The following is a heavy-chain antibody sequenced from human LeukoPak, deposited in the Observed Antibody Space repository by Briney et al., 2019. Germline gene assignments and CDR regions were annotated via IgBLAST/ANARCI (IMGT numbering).Heavy chain of an antibody. CDR1: GYTFSSYA. D-gene: IGHD3-10*01. V-gene: IGHV3-23*01. Sequence: GGSLRLSCAASGYTFSSYAMSWVRQAPGQGLEWVSSISGSGGSTYYADSVKGRFTISRDNSKNTLYLQMNSLRAEDTAVYYCAKDRPTMVRGVPWFDPWGQGTLVTVSS. CDR2: ISGSGGST. CDR3: AKDRPTMVRGVPWFDP. J-gene: IGHJ5*02.